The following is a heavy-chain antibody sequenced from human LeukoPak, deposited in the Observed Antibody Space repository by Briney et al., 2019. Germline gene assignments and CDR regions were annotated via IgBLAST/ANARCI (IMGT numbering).Heavy chain of an antibody. J-gene: IGHJ4*02. CDR3: ARTMVRGENDY. CDR2: ISAYNGNT. Sequence: GASVKVSCKASGYTFTSYGISWVRQAPGQGLEWMRWISAYNGNTNYAQKLQGRVTMTTDTSTSTAYMELSRLRSDDTAVYYCARTMVRGENDYWGQGILVTVSS. D-gene: IGHD3-10*01. CDR1: GYTFTSYG. V-gene: IGHV1-18*01.